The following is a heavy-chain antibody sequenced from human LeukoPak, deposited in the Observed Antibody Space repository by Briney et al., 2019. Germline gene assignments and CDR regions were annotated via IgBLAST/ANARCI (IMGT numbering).Heavy chain of an antibody. CDR3: AKDKGPVGYGSKNWFDP. CDR2: ISGSGGST. J-gene: IGHJ5*02. V-gene: IGHV3-23*01. D-gene: IGHD4/OR15-4a*01. Sequence: PGGSLRLSCAASGFTFSSYAMSWVRQAPGKGLEWVSAISGSGGSTYYADSVKGRFTISRDNSKNTLYLQMNSLRAEDTAVYYCAKDKGPVGYGSKNWFDPWGQGTLVTVSS. CDR1: GFTFSSYA.